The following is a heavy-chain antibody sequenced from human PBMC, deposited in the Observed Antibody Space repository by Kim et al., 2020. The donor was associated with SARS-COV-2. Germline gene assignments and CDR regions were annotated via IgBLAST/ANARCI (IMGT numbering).Heavy chain of an antibody. V-gene: IGHV3-13*04. CDR2: ICTAGDT. Sequence: GGSLRLSCAASGFTFSSYDMHWVRQATGKGLEWVSVICTAGDTYYPGSVKGRFTISRENAKNSLYLQMNSLRAGDTAGYYCARAAYGGNFYYYYGMDVWG. CDR3: ARAAYGGNFYYYYGMDV. J-gene: IGHJ6*01. CDR1: GFTFSSYD. D-gene: IGHD2-21*02.